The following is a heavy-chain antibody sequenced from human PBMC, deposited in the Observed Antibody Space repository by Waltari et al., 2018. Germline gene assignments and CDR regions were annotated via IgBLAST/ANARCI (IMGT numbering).Heavy chain of an antibody. Sequence: QVQLQESGPGLVKPSENLSLTCPVSGYSSSTAYVWGWIRQAPGKGLEWIGSIYHSGSTYYNPSLKSRVTISVDTSRNQFSLKVNSVTAADTSVYYCARGGTVTTPLDYWGQGTLVTVSS. V-gene: IGHV4-38-2*02. J-gene: IGHJ4*02. D-gene: IGHD4-17*01. CDR1: GYSSSTAYV. CDR3: ARGGTVTTPLDY. CDR2: IYHSGST.